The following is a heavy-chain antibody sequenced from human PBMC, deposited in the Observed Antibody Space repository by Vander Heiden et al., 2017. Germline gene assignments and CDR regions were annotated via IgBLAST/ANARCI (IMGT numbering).Heavy chain of an antibody. D-gene: IGHD1-26*01. J-gene: IGHJ3*02. CDR2: IIPIFCTA. CDR3: ARDRRWELRGAFDI. CDR1: GGTVSSYA. V-gene: IGHV1-69*01. Sequence: QVQLVQYGDEVKKSGSSVKVSCKASGGTVSSYAISCVRQAPGQGLEWMGGIIPIFCTANYAQRFQGRVTITADESTSTAYMELSSLRSEDTAVYYCARDRRWELRGAFDIWGQGTMVTVSS.